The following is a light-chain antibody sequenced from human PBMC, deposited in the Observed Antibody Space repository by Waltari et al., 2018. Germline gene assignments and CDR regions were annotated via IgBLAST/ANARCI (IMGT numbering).Light chain of an antibody. CDR1: KIENTY. V-gene: IGLV3-1*01. CDR2: QDT. CDR3: QAWDSSAVI. J-gene: IGLJ2*01. Sequence: SYELTQAPSVSVSPGQTASITCSGEKIENTYVYWYQQKSGQSPVLVIHQDTKRPSGFPERFSGSNSGSAATLTITGTQAVDEAGYYCQAWDSSAVIFGGGTKLTVL.